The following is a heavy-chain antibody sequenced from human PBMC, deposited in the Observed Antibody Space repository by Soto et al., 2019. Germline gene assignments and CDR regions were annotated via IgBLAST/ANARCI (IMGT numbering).Heavy chain of an antibody. J-gene: IGHJ6*02. CDR1: GFTFSSYW. Sequence: GGSLRLSCAASGFTFSSYWMHWVRQAPGKGLVWVSRINSDGSSTSYADSVKGRFTISRDNAKNTLYLQMNSLRAEDTAVYYCARDEVITMIAVYYYGMDVWGQGTTVTVSS. V-gene: IGHV3-74*01. CDR2: INSDGSST. D-gene: IGHD3-22*01. CDR3: ARDEVITMIAVYYYGMDV.